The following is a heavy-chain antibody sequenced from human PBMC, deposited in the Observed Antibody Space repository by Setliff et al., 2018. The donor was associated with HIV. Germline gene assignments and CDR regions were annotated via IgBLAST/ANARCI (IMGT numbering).Heavy chain of an antibody. CDR3: ATSSGWPIDAFDI. Sequence: LSLTCAVYGGSLSGYHWSWIRQSPGKGLEWIGEINHSGSTNYNPSLKSRVTISVDTSKNQFSLKLSSVTAADTAVYYCATSSGWPIDAFDIWGQGTMVTVSS. V-gene: IGHV4-34*01. D-gene: IGHD6-19*01. J-gene: IGHJ3*02. CDR1: GGSLSGYH. CDR2: INHSGST.